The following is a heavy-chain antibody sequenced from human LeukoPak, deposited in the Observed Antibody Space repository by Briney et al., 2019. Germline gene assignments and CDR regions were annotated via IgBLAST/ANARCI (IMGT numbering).Heavy chain of an antibody. CDR3: EVDGY. CDR2: IYSGGST. CDR1: GFTFSSYG. V-gene: IGHV3-66*01. J-gene: IGHJ4*02. Sequence: GGTLRLSCAASGFTFSSYGMSWVRQAPGKGLEWVSVIYSGGSTYYADSVKGRFTISRDNSKNTLYLQMNSLRAEDTAVYYCEVDGYWGQGTLVTVSS. D-gene: IGHD5-12*01.